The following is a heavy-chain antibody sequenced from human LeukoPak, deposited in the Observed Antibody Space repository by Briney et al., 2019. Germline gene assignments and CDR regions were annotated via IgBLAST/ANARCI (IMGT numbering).Heavy chain of an antibody. CDR2: IRSSSSTI. D-gene: IGHD5-18*01. Sequence: GGSLRLSCAASGFTFSSYSMNWVRQAPGQGLEWVSYIRSSSSTIYYADSVKGRFTISRDNAKNSLYLQMNSLRDEDTAVYYCARVRAGQLDYWGQGTLVTVSS. V-gene: IGHV3-48*02. J-gene: IGHJ4*02. CDR3: ARVRAGQLDY. CDR1: GFTFSSYS.